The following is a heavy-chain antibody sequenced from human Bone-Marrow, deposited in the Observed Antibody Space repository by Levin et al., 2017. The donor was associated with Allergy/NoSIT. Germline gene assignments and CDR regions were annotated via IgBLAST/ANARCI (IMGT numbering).Heavy chain of an antibody. CDR3: AAKLSYDFWSGSPYYYYGMDV. CDR1: GGTFSSYA. V-gene: IGHV1-69*01. D-gene: IGHD3-3*01. CDR2: IIPIFGTA. Sequence: KISCKASGGTFSSYAISWVRQAPGQGLEWMGGIIPIFGTANYAQKFQGRVTITADESTSTAYMELSSLRSEDTAVYYCAAKLSYDFWSGSPYYYYGMDVWGQGTTVTVSS. J-gene: IGHJ6*02.